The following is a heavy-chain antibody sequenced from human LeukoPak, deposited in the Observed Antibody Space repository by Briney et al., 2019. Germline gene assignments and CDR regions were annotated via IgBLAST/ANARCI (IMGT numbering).Heavy chain of an antibody. J-gene: IGHJ4*02. Sequence: PGGSLRLSCAASGFTFSSYAMHWVRQAPGKGLEWVAVISYDGSNKYYADSVKGRFTISRDNSKNTLYLQMNSLRAEDTAVYYCARDLYDILTGYRNLAIDYWGQGTLVTVSS. CDR3: ARDLYDILTGYRNLAIDY. V-gene: IGHV3-30*04. CDR2: ISYDGSNK. D-gene: IGHD3-9*01. CDR1: GFTFSSYA.